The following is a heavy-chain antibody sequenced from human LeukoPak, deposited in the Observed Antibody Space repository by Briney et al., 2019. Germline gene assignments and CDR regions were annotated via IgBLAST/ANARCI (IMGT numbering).Heavy chain of an antibody. Sequence: SETLSLTCTVSGGSISSGGYYWSWIRQPPGKGLEWIGEINHSGSTNYNPSLKSRVTISVDTSKNQFSLKLSSVTAADTAVYYCARLAHQYYDFWSCYSRSWFDPWGQGTLVTVSS. J-gene: IGHJ5*02. V-gene: IGHV4-39*07. CDR1: GGSISSGGYY. CDR3: ARLAHQYYDFWSCYSRSWFDP. D-gene: IGHD3-3*01. CDR2: INHSGST.